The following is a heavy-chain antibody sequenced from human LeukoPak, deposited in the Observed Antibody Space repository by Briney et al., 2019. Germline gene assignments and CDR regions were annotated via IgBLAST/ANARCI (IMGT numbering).Heavy chain of an antibody. CDR2: ISGGGSST. J-gene: IGHJ4*02. V-gene: IGHV3-23*01. D-gene: IGHD6-19*01. CDR1: GFTFSSFA. CDR3: ARVRVSVAGHDY. Sequence: GGSLRLSCAASGFTFSSFAMTWVRQAPGKGLEWVSGISGGGSSTYYADSVKGRFTISRDTSKNTLYLQMNSLRDEDTAVYYCARVRVSVAGHDYWGQGTLVTVSS.